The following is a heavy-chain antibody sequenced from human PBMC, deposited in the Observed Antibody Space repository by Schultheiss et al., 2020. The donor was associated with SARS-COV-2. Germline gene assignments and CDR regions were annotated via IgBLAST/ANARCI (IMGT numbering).Heavy chain of an antibody. J-gene: IGHJ2*01. CDR1: GGSISSYY. D-gene: IGHD1-20*01. CDR2: IYYTGNT. V-gene: IGHV4-59*01. CDR3: ARNPNWNYWYFDL. Sequence: SQTLSLTCTVSGGSISSYYWSWIRQPPGKGLEWIGYIYYTGNTNYNPSLKSRVAISVDTSKKQFSLNLSSVTAADTAVYYCARNPNWNYWYFDLWGRGTLVTVSS.